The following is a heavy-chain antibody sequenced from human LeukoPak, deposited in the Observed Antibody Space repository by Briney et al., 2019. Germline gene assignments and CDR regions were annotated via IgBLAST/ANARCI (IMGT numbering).Heavy chain of an antibody. D-gene: IGHD3-22*01. CDR1: GYSFTSYW. Sequence: GESLKISCKGSGYSFTSYWIGWVRQMPGKGLEWMGIIHPGDSVTRYGPSFQGQVTISADKSISTAYLQWSSLKASDTAMYYCARLGDISGYYWFDPWGQGTLVTVSS. J-gene: IGHJ5*02. V-gene: IGHV5-51*01. CDR2: IHPGDSVT. CDR3: ARLGDISGYYWFDP.